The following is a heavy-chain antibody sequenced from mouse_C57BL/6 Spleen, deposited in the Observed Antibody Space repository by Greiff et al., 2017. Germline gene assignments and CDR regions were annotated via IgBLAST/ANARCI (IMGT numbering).Heavy chain of an antibody. Sequence: QVQLQQSGPGLVQPSQSLSITCTVSGFSLTSYGVHWVRQSPGTGLEWLGVIWRGGSTDYNAAFMSRLSITKDNSKRQVFFKMNSLQADDTAIYYCAKNYDYDGYAMDYWGQGTSVTVSS. CDR3: AKNYDYDGYAMDY. J-gene: IGHJ4*01. CDR2: IWRGGST. CDR1: GFSLTSYG. V-gene: IGHV2-5*01. D-gene: IGHD2-4*01.